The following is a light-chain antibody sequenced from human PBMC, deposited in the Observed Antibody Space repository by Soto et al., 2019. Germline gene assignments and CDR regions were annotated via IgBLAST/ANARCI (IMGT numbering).Light chain of an antibody. V-gene: IGKV3-15*01. J-gene: IGKJ3*01. CDR3: HQYNAWPRGT. Sequence: EIMMTQSPGTLSVSPGEGATLSCTASHSVNLNLAWYRQKPGQPPRLLLYGASTSATGNPVRFRGSGSGTEFTLTISSLHYEDAAVYYCHQYNAWPRGTFGPGTQVEIK. CDR1: HSVNLN. CDR2: GAS.